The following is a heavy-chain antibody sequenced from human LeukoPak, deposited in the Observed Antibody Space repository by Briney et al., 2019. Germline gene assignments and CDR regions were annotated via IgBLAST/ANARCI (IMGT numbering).Heavy chain of an antibody. J-gene: IGHJ6*03. V-gene: IGHV3-23*01. D-gene: IGHD2-21*01. Sequence: PGGSLRLSCAASGFTFSSYGMSWVRQAPGKGLEWVSAISGSGGSTYYADSVKGRFTISRDNSKNTLYLQMNSLRAEDTAVYYSAKDLFRGRSYPIARNYYFYMDVWGKGTTVTVS. CDR2: ISGSGGST. CDR1: GFTFSSYG. CDR3: AKDLFRGRSYPIARNYYFYMDV.